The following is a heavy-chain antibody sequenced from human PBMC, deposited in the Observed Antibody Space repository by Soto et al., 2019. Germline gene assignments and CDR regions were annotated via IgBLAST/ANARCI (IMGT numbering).Heavy chain of an antibody. CDR2: ISAYNGNT. CDR3: ARDKFFYVFPPQGFPLPDDVFDF. CDR1: GYTFTSYG. D-gene: IGHD3-10*02. J-gene: IGHJ3*01. V-gene: IGHV1-18*01. Sequence: ASVKVSCKASGYTFTSYGISWVRQAPGQGLEWMGWISAYNGNTNYAQKLQGRVTMTTDTSTSTAYMELRSLRSDDTAVYYCARDKFFYVFPPQGFPLPDDVFDFWGQGKMVPVSS.